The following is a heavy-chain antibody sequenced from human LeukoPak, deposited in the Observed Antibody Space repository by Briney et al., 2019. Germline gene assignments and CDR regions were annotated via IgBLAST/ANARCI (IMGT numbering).Heavy chain of an antibody. D-gene: IGHD3-22*01. CDR3: AKDSPLGYYDSSGYLDY. Sequence: GGSLRLSCAASGFTFSSYAMSWVRQAPGKGLEWVSAISGSGGSTYYADSVKGRFTISRDSSKNTLYLQMNSLRAEDTAVYYCAKDSPLGYYDSSGYLDYWGQGTLVTVSS. CDR1: GFTFSSYA. CDR2: ISGSGGST. J-gene: IGHJ4*02. V-gene: IGHV3-23*01.